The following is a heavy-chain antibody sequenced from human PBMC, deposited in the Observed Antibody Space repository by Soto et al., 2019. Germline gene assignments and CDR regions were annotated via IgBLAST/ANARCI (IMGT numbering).Heavy chain of an antibody. D-gene: IGHD1-26*01. V-gene: IGHV3-23*01. J-gene: IGHJ6*03. Sequence: EVQLLESGGGLVQPGGSLRLSCAASRFTFNNYAISWVRQAPGKGLEWVSTITGSGDSAYYADSVKGRFIISRDNSKNTLYMQMHSLGAEDSAIYYCAKGRGTNYYYHMDVWGGGTTVTVSS. CDR2: ITGSGDSA. CDR3: AKGRGTNYYYHMDV. CDR1: RFTFNNYA.